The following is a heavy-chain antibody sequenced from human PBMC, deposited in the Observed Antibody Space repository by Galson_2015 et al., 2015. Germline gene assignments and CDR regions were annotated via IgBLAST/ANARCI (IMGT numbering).Heavy chain of an antibody. Sequence: SVKVSCKASGYTFTSYGISWVRQAPGQGLEWMGWISAYNGNTNYAQKLQGRVTMTTDTSTSTAYMELRSLRSDDTAVYYCARAVGEHLRFLEWLLPPTFGYWGQGTLVTVSS. D-gene: IGHD3-3*01. CDR1: GYTFTSYG. V-gene: IGHV1-18*01. J-gene: IGHJ4*02. CDR3: ARAVGEHLRFLEWLLPPTFGY. CDR2: ISAYNGNT.